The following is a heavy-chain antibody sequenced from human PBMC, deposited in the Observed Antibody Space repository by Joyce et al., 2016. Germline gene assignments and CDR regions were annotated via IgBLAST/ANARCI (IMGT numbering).Heavy chain of an antibody. CDR2: ISSSSNYI. V-gene: IGHV3-21*01. CDR3: ARELVDLHVIRDAFDI. Sequence: EVKLVESGGGLVKPGGSLRLSCVASGFNFSSHSMNWVRQAPGKGLEWVSSISSSSNYIYYADSLKGRFTISRDNAKKSLYLLMTSLRDDDTAVYYCARELVDLHVIRDAFDIWGQGTMVTVSS. J-gene: IGHJ3*02. CDR1: GFNFSSHS. D-gene: IGHD2/OR15-2a*01.